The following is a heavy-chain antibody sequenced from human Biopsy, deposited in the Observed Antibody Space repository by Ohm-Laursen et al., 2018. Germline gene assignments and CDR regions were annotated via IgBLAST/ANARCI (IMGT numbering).Heavy chain of an antibody. CDR2: ISNRSGTK. CDR3: TKADDFWSPEGYYYYFSGMDV. CDR1: GFTFGNYA. Sequence: SLRLSCAASGFTFGNYAMSWVRQTPGKGLEWVSLISNRSGTKSYTDSVKGRFSISRDNSKNTLYLQMNNLRAEDTAIYYCTKADDFWSPEGYYYYFSGMDVWGQGTTVTVSS. J-gene: IGHJ6*02. D-gene: IGHD3-3*01. V-gene: IGHV3-23*01.